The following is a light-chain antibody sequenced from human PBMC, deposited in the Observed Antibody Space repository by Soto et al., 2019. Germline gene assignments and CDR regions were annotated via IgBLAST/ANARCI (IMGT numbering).Light chain of an antibody. CDR3: QQYNAWPIT. J-gene: IGKJ5*01. CDR2: GAS. Sequence: EIVMTQSPPTLSVSPGERATLSCRASQRISTNVAWYQHKPGQAPRLLIYGASTRATGFPARFSGSGSGTEFTLTISSLQSEDFAVYYCQQYNAWPITFGQGTRLEIK. V-gene: IGKV3-15*01. CDR1: QRISTN.